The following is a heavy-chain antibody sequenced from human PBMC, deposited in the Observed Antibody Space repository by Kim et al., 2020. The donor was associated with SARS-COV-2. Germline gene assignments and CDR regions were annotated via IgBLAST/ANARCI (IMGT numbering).Heavy chain of an antibody. J-gene: IGHJ6*02. Sequence: SVKVSCKASGGTFSSYAISWVRQAPGQGLEWMGGIIPIFGTANYAQKFQGRVTITADESTSTAYMELSSLRSEDTAVYYCASEPISSLFVVVPAATTYYYYYGMDVWGQGTTVTVSS. D-gene: IGHD2-2*01. CDR2: IIPIFGTA. CDR1: GGTFSSYA. V-gene: IGHV1-69*13. CDR3: ASEPISSLFVVVPAATTYYYYYGMDV.